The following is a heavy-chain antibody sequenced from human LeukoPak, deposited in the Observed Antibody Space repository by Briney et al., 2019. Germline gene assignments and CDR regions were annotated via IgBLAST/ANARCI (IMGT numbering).Heavy chain of an antibody. Sequence: GGSLRLSCAASGFTFDDYAMHWVRQAPGKGLEWVSGISWNSGNMGYADSVKGRFTLSRDNAKNSLYLQMNSLRDEDTALYYCAKGSTGDGSGSYRAPNPFDVWGQGTMVTVSS. CDR1: GFTFDDYA. J-gene: IGHJ3*01. CDR3: AKGSTGDGSGSYRAPNPFDV. D-gene: IGHD1-26*01. V-gene: IGHV3-9*01. CDR2: ISWNSGNM.